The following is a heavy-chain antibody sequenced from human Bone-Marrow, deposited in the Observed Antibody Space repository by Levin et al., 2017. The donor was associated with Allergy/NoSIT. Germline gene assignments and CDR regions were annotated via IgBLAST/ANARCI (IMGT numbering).Heavy chain of an antibody. CDR3: ARDRVSSSYYDRHDYSYLGIDV. Sequence: GESLKISCAASGFTFSDYYMSWIRQAPGKGLQWVSYISSSGSHIDSADSVKGRFTISRDNARNSLFLQMNSLKPEDTAVYYCARDRVSSSYYDRHDYSYLGIDVWGQGTTVTVSS. D-gene: IGHD6-13*01. J-gene: IGHJ6*02. CDR2: ISSSGSHI. CDR1: GFTFSDYY. V-gene: IGHV3-11*01.